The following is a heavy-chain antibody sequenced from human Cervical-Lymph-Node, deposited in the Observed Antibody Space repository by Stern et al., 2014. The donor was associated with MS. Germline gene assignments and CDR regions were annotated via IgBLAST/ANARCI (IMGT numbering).Heavy chain of an antibody. J-gene: IGHJ4*02. D-gene: IGHD6-6*01. CDR3: ARAAYSTSSYNY. V-gene: IGHV1-69*01. Sequence: VQLVQSGAEVKKPGSSVKVSCKASGGTFNTNVISWVRQAPGQGLEWMGGIIPIFGTALYAQRFQGRVTITAHESKRAVYMELSSLRSEDTAVYYWARAAYSTSSYNYWGQGTLVIVSS. CDR2: IIPIFGTA. CDR1: GGTFNTNV.